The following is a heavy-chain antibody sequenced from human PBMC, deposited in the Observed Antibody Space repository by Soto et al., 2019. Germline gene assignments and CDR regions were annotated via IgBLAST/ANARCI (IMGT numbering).Heavy chain of an antibody. D-gene: IGHD6-13*01. CDR1: GYTFTSYG. Sequence: QVQLVQSGAEVKKPGASVKVSCKASGYTFTSYGISWVRQAPGQGLEWLGWISAYNGNTNYAPKLQGRVTRTTDTSTSRAYMELRSLRTDDTAVYYCARDLGYSSSWYGDYYYYCGMDVWGQGTTVTVSS. J-gene: IGHJ6*02. CDR2: ISAYNGNT. V-gene: IGHV1-18*01. CDR3: ARDLGYSSSWYGDYYYYCGMDV.